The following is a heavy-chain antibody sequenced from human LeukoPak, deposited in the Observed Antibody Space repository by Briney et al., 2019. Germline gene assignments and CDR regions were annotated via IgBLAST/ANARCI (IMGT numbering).Heavy chain of an antibody. D-gene: IGHD6-19*01. CDR3: ARGYSSGWYDLGHY. Sequence: GASVKVSCTASGGTFSSYAISWVRQAPGQGLEWMGGIIPIFGTANYAQKFQGRVTITADESTSTAYMELSSLRSEDTAVYYCARGYSSGWYDLGHYWGQGTLVTVSS. V-gene: IGHV1-69*13. CDR1: GGTFSSYA. J-gene: IGHJ4*02. CDR2: IIPIFGTA.